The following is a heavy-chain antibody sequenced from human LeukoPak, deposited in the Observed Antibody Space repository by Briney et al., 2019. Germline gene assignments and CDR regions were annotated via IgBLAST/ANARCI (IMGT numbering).Heavy chain of an antibody. CDR2: ISGSGGST. CDR1: GFTFSSYA. V-gene: IGHV3-23*01. Sequence: GGSLRLSCAASGFTFSSYAMSWVRQAPGKGLEWVSAISGSGGSTYYADSVKGRFTISRDNSKNTPYLQMNSLRAEDTAVYYCAKKMASWGPYALDIWAKGQWSPSLQ. J-gene: IGHJ3*02. CDR3: AKKMASWGPYALDI. D-gene: IGHD5-24*01.